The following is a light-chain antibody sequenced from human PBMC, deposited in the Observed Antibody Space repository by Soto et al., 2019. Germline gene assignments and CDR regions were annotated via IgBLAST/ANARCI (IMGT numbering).Light chain of an antibody. CDR1: SSDVGGYHY. CDR3: CSYAGSYTLV. Sequence: QSALTQPRSVSXXXGQSVTLSCTGTSSDVGGYHYVSWYQHHPGKAPKIIIFDVNKRPSGVPDRFSGSKSGNTASLTISGLQTEDEADYYCCSYAGSYTLVFGGGTKVTVL. V-gene: IGLV2-11*01. CDR2: DVN. J-gene: IGLJ2*01.